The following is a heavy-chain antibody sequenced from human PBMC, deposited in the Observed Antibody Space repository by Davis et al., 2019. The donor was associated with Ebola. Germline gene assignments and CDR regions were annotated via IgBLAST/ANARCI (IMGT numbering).Heavy chain of an antibody. V-gene: IGHV5-51*01. D-gene: IGHD1-20*01. CDR1: GYTFTFHW. CDR3: ASLRRTITGMDDGFDL. J-gene: IGHJ3*01. Sequence: GESLKISCQGSGYTFTFHWIAWVRQMPGKGLEWMGLIYTGDSDTRYSPSFRGQVTISADKSTRTAYLQWGSLKASDTAMYYCASLRRTITGMDDGFDLWGQGTMVTVSS. CDR2: IYTGDSDT.